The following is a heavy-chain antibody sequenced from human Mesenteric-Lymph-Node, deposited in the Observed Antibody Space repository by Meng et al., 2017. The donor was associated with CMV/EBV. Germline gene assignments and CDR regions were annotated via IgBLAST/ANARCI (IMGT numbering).Heavy chain of an antibody. CDR1: GGSINSYY. V-gene: IGHV4-59*01. J-gene: IGHJ6*02. CDR2: IYYSGST. D-gene: IGHD3-10*01. CDR3: ARGVRGVTNSSTYYYGMDV. Sequence: GSLRLSCTVSGGSINSYYWTWIRQPPGKGLEWIGYIYYSGSTNYNPSLKSRVTISADTSKNQFSLRLSSVTAADTAVYYCARGVRGVTNSSTYYYGMDVWGQGTTVTVSS.